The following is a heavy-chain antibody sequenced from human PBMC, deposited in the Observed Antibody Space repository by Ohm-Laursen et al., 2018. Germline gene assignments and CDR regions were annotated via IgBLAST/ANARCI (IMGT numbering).Heavy chain of an antibody. Sequence: SLRLSCAASGFTFENYAMHWVRQAPGKGLEWVSGISWNSVTIVYADSVKGRFTISRDNAKNSLFLQMNSLRAEDTALYYCAKVEGYAGAHWGQGTLVTVSS. D-gene: IGHD3-16*01. CDR3: AKVEGYAGAH. J-gene: IGHJ4*02. CDR2: ISWNSVTI. CDR1: GFTFENYA. V-gene: IGHV3-9*01.